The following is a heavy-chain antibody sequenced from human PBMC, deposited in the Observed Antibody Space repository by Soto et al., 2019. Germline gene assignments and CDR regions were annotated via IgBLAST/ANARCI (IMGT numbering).Heavy chain of an antibody. V-gene: IGHV1-8*01. J-gene: IGHJ6*02. D-gene: IGHD6-19*01. CDR1: GYTFTSYD. Sequence: QVQLVQSGAEVKKPGASVKVSFKASGYTFTSYDINWVRQATGQGLEWMGSMNPNSGNTGYAQKFQGRVTMTRNTSISTAYMELSSLRSEDTAVYYCARTPKYSSGWTYYYYGMDVWGQGTTVTVSS. CDR2: MNPNSGNT. CDR3: ARTPKYSSGWTYYYYGMDV.